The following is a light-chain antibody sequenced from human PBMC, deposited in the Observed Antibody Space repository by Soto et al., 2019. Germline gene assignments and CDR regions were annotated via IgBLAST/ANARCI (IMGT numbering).Light chain of an antibody. J-gene: IGKJ1*01. CDR2: DAS. CDR1: QSVSNNY. CDR3: QQVTAWLLET. Sequence: LGTLSLLARESGTRSCRARQSVSNNYLAWYQKKPGQAPRLLIYDASNRATGIPARFSVSGSGTDFTLSICSLDLEDYAVYCCQQVTAWLLETFREGTKLDIK. V-gene: IGKV3D-20*02.